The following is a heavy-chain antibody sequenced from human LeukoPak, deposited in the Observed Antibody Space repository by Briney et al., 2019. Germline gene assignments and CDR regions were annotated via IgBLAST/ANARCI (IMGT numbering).Heavy chain of an antibody. CDR1: GFTFRASA. V-gene: IGHV3-64*01. Sequence: GGSLRLSCAASGFTFRASAVHWVRQAPGKGLEYVSAISSNGGSTYYANSVKGRFTISRDNSKNTLYLQMGSLRAEDMAVYYCARARIAVAQSLIDYWGQGTLVTVSS. D-gene: IGHD6-19*01. CDR2: ISSNGGST. J-gene: IGHJ4*02. CDR3: ARARIAVAQSLIDY.